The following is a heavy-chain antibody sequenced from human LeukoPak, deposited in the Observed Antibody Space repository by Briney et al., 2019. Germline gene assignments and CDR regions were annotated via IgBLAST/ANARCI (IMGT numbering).Heavy chain of an antibody. Sequence: KPSETLSLTCTVSGGSISSSYYYWGWIRQPPGKGLEWIGSVFYSGTTYYNPSLKSRVTISVDTSKNQFSLRLSSVTAADTAVYYCASENCSGTSCSSFDYWGQGTLVTVSS. CDR2: VFYSGTT. J-gene: IGHJ4*02. D-gene: IGHD2-2*01. V-gene: IGHV4-39*01. CDR1: GGSISSSYYY. CDR3: ASENCSGTSCSSFDY.